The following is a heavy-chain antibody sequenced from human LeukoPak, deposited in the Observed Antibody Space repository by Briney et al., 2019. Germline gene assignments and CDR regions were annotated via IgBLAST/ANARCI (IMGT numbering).Heavy chain of an antibody. Sequence: SETLSLICTVSGGSISSYYWSWIPPPPGKGLEWIGYIYYSASTNYNPSLKSRVTISVDTSKNQFSLKLSSVTAADTAVYYCAREGYSYGPLGYWGQGTLVTVSS. D-gene: IGHD5-18*01. J-gene: IGHJ4*02. CDR3: AREGYSYGPLGY. CDR1: GGSISSYY. CDR2: IYYSAST. V-gene: IGHV4-59*01.